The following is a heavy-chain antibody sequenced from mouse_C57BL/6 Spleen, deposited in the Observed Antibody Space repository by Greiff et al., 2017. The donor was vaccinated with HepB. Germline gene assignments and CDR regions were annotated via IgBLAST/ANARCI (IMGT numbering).Heavy chain of an antibody. D-gene: IGHD4-1*01. V-gene: IGHV1-77*01. CDR3: AYWDDYAMDY. CDR1: GYTFTDYY. J-gene: IGHJ4*01. CDR2: IGPGSGST. Sequence: QVHVKQSGAELVKPGASVKISCKASGYTFTDYYINWVKQRPGQGLEWIGKIGPGSGSTYYNEKFKGKATLTADQSSSTAYMQLSSLTSEDSAVYFCAYWDDYAMDYWGQGTSVTVSS.